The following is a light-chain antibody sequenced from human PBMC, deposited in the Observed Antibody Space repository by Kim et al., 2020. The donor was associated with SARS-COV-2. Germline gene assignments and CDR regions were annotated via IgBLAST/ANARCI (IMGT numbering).Light chain of an antibody. V-gene: IGLV7-46*01. Sequence: PGGTVTLTCGSSTGAVTSGHYPYWFQQKPGQAPRTVISDTTKRQSWTPARFSASFIGGKAALTLSGAQPEDEADYYCLLYSGGAGVFGGGTQLTVL. CDR3: LLYSGGAGV. CDR2: DTT. CDR1: TGAVTSGHY. J-gene: IGLJ3*02.